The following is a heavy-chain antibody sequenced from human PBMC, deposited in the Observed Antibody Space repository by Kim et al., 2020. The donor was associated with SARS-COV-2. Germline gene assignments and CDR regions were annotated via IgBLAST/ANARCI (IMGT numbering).Heavy chain of an antibody. J-gene: IGHJ4*02. D-gene: IGHD3-16*02. V-gene: IGHV1-2*04. CDR1: GYTFTGYY. Sequence: ASVKVSCKASGYTFTGYYMHWVRQAPGQGLEWMGWINPNSGGTNYAQKFQGWVTMTRDTSISTAYMELSRLRSDDTAVYYCARGFRPITFGGVIVTPFDYWGQGTLVTVSS. CDR3: ARGFRPITFGGVIVTPFDY. CDR2: INPNSGGT.